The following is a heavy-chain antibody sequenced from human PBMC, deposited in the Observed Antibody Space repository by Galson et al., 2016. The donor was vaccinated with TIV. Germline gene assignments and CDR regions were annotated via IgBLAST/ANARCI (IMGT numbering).Heavy chain of an antibody. J-gene: IGHJ1*01. CDR3: ARDGGHYSAFQY. CDR1: GFTFNYYT. Sequence: SLRLSCAASGFTFNYYTMHWVRQAPGKGLEWVSCISTSSGTIHYADSVKGRFTISRDNAMNSLYLQMNSLRAEDTAVYYCARDGGHYSAFQYWCQGTLVTVSS. CDR2: ISTSSGTI. V-gene: IGHV3-48*04. D-gene: IGHD3-22*01.